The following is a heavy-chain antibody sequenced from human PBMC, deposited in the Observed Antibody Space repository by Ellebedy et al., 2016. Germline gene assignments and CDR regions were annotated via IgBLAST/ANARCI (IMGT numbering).Heavy chain of an antibody. Sequence: ASVKVSCXASGYTFTSYDINWVRQATGQGLEWMGWMNPNSGNTGYAQKFQGRVTMTSNSSISTAYMELSSLRSEDTAVYYCARGPTNSYPYYYYYMDVWGKGTTVTVSS. CDR3: ARGPTNSYPYYYYYMDV. D-gene: IGHD5-18*01. J-gene: IGHJ6*03. CDR2: MNPNSGNT. V-gene: IGHV1-8*01. CDR1: GYTFTSYD.